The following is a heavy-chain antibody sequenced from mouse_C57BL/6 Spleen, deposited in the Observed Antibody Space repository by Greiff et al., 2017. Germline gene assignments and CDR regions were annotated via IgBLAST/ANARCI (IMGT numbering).Heavy chain of an antibody. D-gene: IGHD1-1*01. CDR1: GFTFSDYG. CDR3: ANYYGSSSHYYAMDY. J-gene: IGHJ4*01. Sequence: EVKVVESGGGLVKPGGSLKLSCAASGFTFSDYGMHWVRQAPEKGLEWVAYISSGSSTIYYADTVKGRFTISRDNAKNTLFLQMTSLRSEDTAMYYCANYYGSSSHYYAMDYWGQGTSVTVSS. V-gene: IGHV5-17*01. CDR2: ISSGSSTI.